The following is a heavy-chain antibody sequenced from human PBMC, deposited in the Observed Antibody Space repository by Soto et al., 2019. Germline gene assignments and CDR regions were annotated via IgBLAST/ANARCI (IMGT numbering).Heavy chain of an antibody. CDR1: GFTFSSYS. Sequence: RGSLRLSCEASGFTFSSYSMSWVRQAPGKGLEWVSGFRTSGDGGTTYYADSVKGRFTISRDNSKNMLFLQMNSLRAEDTAIYYCAKKVNSGPGSQYFDYWGQGTLVTVSS. CDR3: AKKVNSGPGSQYFDY. J-gene: IGHJ4*02. V-gene: IGHV3-23*01. D-gene: IGHD3-10*01. CDR2: FRTSGDGGTT.